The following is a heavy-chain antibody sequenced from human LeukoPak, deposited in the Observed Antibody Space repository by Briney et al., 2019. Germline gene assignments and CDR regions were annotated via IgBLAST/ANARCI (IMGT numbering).Heavy chain of an antibody. Sequence: GGSLRLSCAASGFTFSSNYMSWVRQAPGKGLEWVSVIYSGGSTYYADSVKGRFTISRDNSKNTLYLQMNSLRAEDTAVYYCARDQGSNDFDYWGQGTLVTVSS. J-gene: IGHJ4*02. V-gene: IGHV3-66*02. CDR3: ARDQGSNDFDY. D-gene: IGHD4/OR15-4a*01. CDR2: IYSGGST. CDR1: GFTFSSNY.